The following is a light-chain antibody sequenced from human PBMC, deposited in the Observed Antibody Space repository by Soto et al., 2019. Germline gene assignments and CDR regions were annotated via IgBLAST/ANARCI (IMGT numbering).Light chain of an antibody. J-gene: IGKJ4*01. CDR1: QSVSRN. V-gene: IGKV3-15*01. CDR2: DAS. Sequence: ETVMTQSPATLSVSPGETATLSCRASQSVSRNLAWYQQKPGQAPRLLIYDASTRATDIPARFSAFGSGTEFTLSISSLQSEHFAVYYCQQYNDWPPVTFGGGTRVEIK. CDR3: QQYNDWPPVT.